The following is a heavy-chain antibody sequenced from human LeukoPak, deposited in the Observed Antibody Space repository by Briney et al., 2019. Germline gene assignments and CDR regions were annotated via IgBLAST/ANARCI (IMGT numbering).Heavy chain of an antibody. CDR3: AREDSSTFSS. V-gene: IGHV3-48*01. J-gene: IGHJ5*02. D-gene: IGHD2/OR15-2a*01. CDR2: ISSSTSNI. Sequence: GGSLRLSCAASGLTFSSYSMNWVRQAPGKGLEWVSYISSSTSNIFYADSVKGRFTISRDNAKNSLYLQMNSLRAEDTAVYYCAREDSSTFSSWGQGALVTVSS. CDR1: GLTFSSYS.